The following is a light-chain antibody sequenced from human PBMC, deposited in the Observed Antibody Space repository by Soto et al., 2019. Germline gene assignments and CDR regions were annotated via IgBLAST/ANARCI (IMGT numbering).Light chain of an antibody. CDR1: QTVERW. V-gene: IGKV1-5*01. CDR2: DVS. J-gene: IGKJ1*01. Sequence: QITQSASTVPASVGDRVIMSCRASQTVERWMAWYQQKPGKAPKLLISDVSTLERGVPSRFSGSGSGTEITLIISGLQPDDSATYYCQQYTKTNNPWMLGQGTKVDI. CDR3: QQYTKTNNPWM.